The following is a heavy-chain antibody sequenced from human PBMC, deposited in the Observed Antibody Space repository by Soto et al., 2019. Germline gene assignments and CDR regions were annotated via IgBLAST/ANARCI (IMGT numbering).Heavy chain of an antibody. CDR1: GFTFSSYA. CDR3: AKGSSSGWAYYYYGMDV. J-gene: IGHJ6*02. CDR2: ISGSVVST. D-gene: IGHD3-22*01. V-gene: IGHV3-23*01. Sequence: GGSLRLSCAASGFTFSSYAMSWVRQAPGKGLEWVSAISGSVVSTYYADSVKGRFAISRDNSKNTLYLQMNSLRAEDTAVYYCAKGSSSGWAYYYYGMDVWGQGTTVTVSS.